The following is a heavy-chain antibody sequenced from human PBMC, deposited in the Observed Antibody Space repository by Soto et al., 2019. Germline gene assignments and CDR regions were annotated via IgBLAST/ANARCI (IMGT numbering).Heavy chain of an antibody. V-gene: IGHV1-58*01. CDR2: IVVGSGNT. CDR1: GFTFTSSA. D-gene: IGHD3-3*01. CDR3: AYDLTYYDFWSGKNGDP. J-gene: IGHJ5*02. Sequence: ASGKVSCKASGFTFTSSAVQGVGQARGQRLEWIGWIVVGSGNTNYAQKFQERVTITRDMSTSTAYMELSSLRSEDTAVYYCAYDLTYYDFWSGKNGDPWGQGTLVTVSS.